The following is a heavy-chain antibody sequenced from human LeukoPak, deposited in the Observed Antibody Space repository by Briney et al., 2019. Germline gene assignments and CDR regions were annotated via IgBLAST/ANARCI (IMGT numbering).Heavy chain of an antibody. Sequence: PGGSLRLSCAASGFTFSSYWMSWVRQAPGKGLEWVSSISSNSLHIFYADSVKGRFTISRDNAKNSLYLQMNNLRAEDTAVYYCVGTDSQFDCWGQGTLVTVSS. V-gene: IGHV3-21*01. CDR3: VGTDSQFDC. D-gene: IGHD3/OR15-3a*01. CDR1: GFTFSSYW. J-gene: IGHJ4*02. CDR2: ISSNSLHI.